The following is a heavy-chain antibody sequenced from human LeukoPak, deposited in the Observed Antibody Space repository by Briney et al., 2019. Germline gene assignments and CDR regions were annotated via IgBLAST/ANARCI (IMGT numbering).Heavy chain of an antibody. Sequence: GGSLRLSCAASGFTFSSYWMSWVRQAPRKGLEWVANIKQDGSEKYYVDSVKGRFTISRDNAKNSLYLQMNSLRAEDTAVYYCARDLYSYGFTPFDYWGQGTLVTVSS. J-gene: IGHJ4*02. D-gene: IGHD5-18*01. CDR3: ARDLYSYGFTPFDY. V-gene: IGHV3-7*01. CDR1: GFTFSSYW. CDR2: IKQDGSEK.